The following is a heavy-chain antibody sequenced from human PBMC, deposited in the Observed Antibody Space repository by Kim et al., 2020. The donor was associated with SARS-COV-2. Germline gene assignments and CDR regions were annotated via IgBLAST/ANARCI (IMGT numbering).Heavy chain of an antibody. Sequence: SETLSLTCTVSGGSISSYYWSWIRQPPGKGLEWIGYIYYSGSTNYNPSLKSRVTISVDTSKNQFSLKLSSVTAADTAVYYCARETYGSGGGLFDPWGQGTLVTVSS. J-gene: IGHJ5*02. V-gene: IGHV4-59*13. CDR3: ARETYGSGGGLFDP. D-gene: IGHD3-10*01. CDR2: IYYSGST. CDR1: GGSISSYY.